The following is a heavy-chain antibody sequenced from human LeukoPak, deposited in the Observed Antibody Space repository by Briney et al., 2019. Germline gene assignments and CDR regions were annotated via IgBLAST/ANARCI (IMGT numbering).Heavy chain of an antibody. CDR1: GFTFSNHA. D-gene: IGHD3-10*01. J-gene: IGHJ2*01. V-gene: IGHV3-23*01. CDR2: ISGSGDNT. CDR3: ARAAVFGYWYFDL. Sequence: GGSLSLSCAALGFTFSNHAMTWVRQAPGKGLEWVSAISGSGDNTYHADSVKGRFTISRDNSENTLYLQMNSLRAEDTAVYYCARAAVFGYWYFDLWGRGTLVTVSS.